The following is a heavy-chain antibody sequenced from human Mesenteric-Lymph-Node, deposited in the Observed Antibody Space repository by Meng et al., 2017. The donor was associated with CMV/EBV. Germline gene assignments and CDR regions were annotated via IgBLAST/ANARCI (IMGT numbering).Heavy chain of an antibody. Sequence: GESLKISCAASGFTFSSYAMHWVRQAPGKGLEWVAVISYDGSNKYYADSVKGRFTISRDNSKNTLYLQMNSLRAEDTAVYYCAKDPLYCSSTSCYYYYYYGMDVWGQGTPVTVSS. V-gene: IGHV3-30*04. CDR1: GFTFSSYA. D-gene: IGHD2-2*01. J-gene: IGHJ6*02. CDR3: AKDPLYCSSTSCYYYYYYGMDV. CDR2: ISYDGSNK.